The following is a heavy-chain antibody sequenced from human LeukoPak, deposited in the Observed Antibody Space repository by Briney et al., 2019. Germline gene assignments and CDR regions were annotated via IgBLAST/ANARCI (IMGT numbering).Heavy chain of an antibody. CDR3: ARPGYSGYEGGYFDY. D-gene: IGHD5-12*01. CDR1: GFTFSRYW. V-gene: IGHV3-74*01. Sequence: GGSLRLSCAASGFTFSRYWMHWVRQAPGKGLVWVSRINSDGSTTSYADSVKGRFTISRDNAKNTLYLQMNSLRAEDTAVYYCARPGYSGYEGGYFDYWGQGTLVTVSS. J-gene: IGHJ4*02. CDR2: INSDGSTT.